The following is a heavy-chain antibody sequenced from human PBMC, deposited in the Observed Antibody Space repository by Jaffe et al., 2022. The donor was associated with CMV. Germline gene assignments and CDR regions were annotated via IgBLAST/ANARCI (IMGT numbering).Heavy chain of an antibody. J-gene: IGHJ4*01. Sequence: EVQLVESGGGLVQPGGSLRLSCTVSGFTLRSYWMHWVRQAPGKGLVWVSRIDNDGSYTTYADSVKGRFTISRDNAKNTLYLQMDSLRAEDTAVYYCARDADGMGGTADYWGHGTLVTVSS. D-gene: IGHD1-26*01. CDR1: GFTLRSYW. V-gene: IGHV3-74*03. CDR2: IDNDGSYT. CDR3: ARDADGMGGTADY.